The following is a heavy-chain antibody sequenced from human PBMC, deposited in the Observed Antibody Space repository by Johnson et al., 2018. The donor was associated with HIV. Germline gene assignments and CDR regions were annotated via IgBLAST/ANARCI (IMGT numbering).Heavy chain of an antibody. CDR1: GFTFSDYY. Sequence: QVQLVESGGGLVKPGGSLRLSCAASGFTFSDYYMSWIRQAPGKGLEWVSYISSSGSTIYYADSVKGRFTISRAHAKNSLYLQMNSLRADDTAVYYCARISAAPIDAFDIWGQGTMVTVSS. V-gene: IGHV3-11*04. CDR2: ISSSGSTI. D-gene: IGHD6-13*01. J-gene: IGHJ3*02. CDR3: ARISAAPIDAFDI.